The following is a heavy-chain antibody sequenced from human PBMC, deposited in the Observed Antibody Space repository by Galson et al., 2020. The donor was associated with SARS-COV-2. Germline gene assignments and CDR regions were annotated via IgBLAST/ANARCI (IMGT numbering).Heavy chain of an antibody. CDR1: GYTFTGYY. J-gene: IGHJ5*02. D-gene: IGHD1-7*01. Sequence: ASVKVSCKASGYTFTGYYMHWVRQAPGQGLEWMGWINPNSGGTNYAQKFQGWGTMTRDTSISTAYMELSRLRSDDTAVYYCARGNWNYAWFDPWGQGTLVTVSS. CDR3: ARGNWNYAWFDP. CDR2: INPNSGGT. V-gene: IGHV1-2*04.